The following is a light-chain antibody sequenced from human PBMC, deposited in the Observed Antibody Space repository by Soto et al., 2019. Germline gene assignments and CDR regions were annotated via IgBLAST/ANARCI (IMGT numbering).Light chain of an antibody. V-gene: IGLV2-8*01. Sequence: QSALTQPPSASGSPGQSVTISCTGTSSDVGGYNFVSWYQQYPGKAPKLMIYEVTKRPSGVPHRFSGSKSGNTASLTVSGLQAEDEADYYCSSFAGNNHLYVFGTGTKLTVL. J-gene: IGLJ1*01. CDR2: EVT. CDR3: SSFAGNNHLYV. CDR1: SSDVGGYNF.